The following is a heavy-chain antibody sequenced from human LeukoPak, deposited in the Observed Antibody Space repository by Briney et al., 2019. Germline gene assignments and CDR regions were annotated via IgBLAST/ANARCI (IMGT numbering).Heavy chain of an antibody. CDR2: IIPILDIT. J-gene: IGHJ4*02. V-gene: IGHV1-69*02. Sequence: SVKVSCKPSGDTFSIYTISWVRQAPGQGLEWMGRIIPILDITNYAQRFQGRVTITADKSTSTAYMELSSLTSEDTAVYYCARNSAGYSSGYYYYWGQGTLVTVSS. D-gene: IGHD6-25*01. CDR1: GDTFSIYT. CDR3: ARNSAGYSSGYYYY.